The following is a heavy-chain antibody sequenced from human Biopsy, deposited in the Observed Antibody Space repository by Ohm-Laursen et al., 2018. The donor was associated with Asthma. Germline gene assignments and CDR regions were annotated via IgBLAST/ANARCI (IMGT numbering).Heavy chain of an antibody. CDR2: INSVFGTT. V-gene: IGHV1-69*13. D-gene: IGHD2-2*01. CDR1: GGTFNTYA. CDR3: ARKAGSCISRTCYSLDF. J-gene: IGHJ4*02. Sequence: GASVKVSCKSLGGTFNTYAIGWVRQAPGQGLEWMGGINSVFGTTTYPQKFQDRVTITADDSTSTVHMELSSLRSEDTAVYYCARKAGSCISRTCYSLDFWGQGTLVTVSS.